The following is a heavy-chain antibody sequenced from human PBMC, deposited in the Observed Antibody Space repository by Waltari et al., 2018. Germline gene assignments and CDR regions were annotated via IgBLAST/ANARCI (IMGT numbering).Heavy chain of an antibody. J-gene: IGHJ6*03. V-gene: IGHV1-58*02. D-gene: IGHD2-8*02. CDR3: AAVLTVLPYYYMDV. CDR2: IVVGSGNT. Sequence: QMQLVQSGPEVKKPGTSVKVSCKASGFTFTSSAMQWVRQARGQRLEWIGWIVVGSGNTNYAEKVEERVTMTRDMATSTAYMGLSSLRSEETAVYYCAAVLTVLPYYYMDVWGKGTTVTVSS. CDR1: GFTFTSSA.